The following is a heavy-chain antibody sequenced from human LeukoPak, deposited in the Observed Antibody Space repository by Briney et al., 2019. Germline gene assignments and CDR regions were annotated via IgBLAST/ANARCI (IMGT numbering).Heavy chain of an antibody. Sequence: SETLSLTCTVPGGSIRSYYWSWIRQPPGKGLEWIGYIHYSGSTSCNPSLKSRVTISVDTSKNQFSLKLSSVTAADTAVYYCARYGSGTYSLDYWGQGTLVTVSS. CDR3: ARYGSGTYSLDY. V-gene: IGHV4-59*01. J-gene: IGHJ4*02. CDR2: IHYSGST. CDR1: GGSIRSYY. D-gene: IGHD3-10*01.